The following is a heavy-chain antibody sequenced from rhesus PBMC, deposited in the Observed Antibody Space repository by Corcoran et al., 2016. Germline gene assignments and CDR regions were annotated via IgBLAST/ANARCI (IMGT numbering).Heavy chain of an antibody. D-gene: IGHD3-16*01. CDR3: ARGLLHFDY. Sequence: QVTFKESGPALVNPTQTRTLSCTVSGFSLSTSGMGVGWLRQPPGKALESLASIYWDDAKYYSTSLKSRLTISKDTSKNQVVLTMANMDPVDTATYYCARGLLHFDYWGQGVLVTVSS. CDR1: GFSLSTSGMG. J-gene: IGHJ4*01. CDR2: IYWDDAK. V-gene: IGHV2S1*01.